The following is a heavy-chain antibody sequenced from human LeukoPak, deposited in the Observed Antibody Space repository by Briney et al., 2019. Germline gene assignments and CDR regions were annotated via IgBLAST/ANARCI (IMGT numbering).Heavy chain of an antibody. Sequence: GRSLRLSCAGSGFTFSSYSMSWVRQAPGGGLEWVSSITSSSSYIYYAASVTGRFTISRDNAKSSLYLQMNSLRAEDTAVYYCARAAPLHVLRFLEWSDYWGQGTLVTVSS. D-gene: IGHD3-3*01. V-gene: IGHV3-21*01. CDR3: ARAAPLHVLRFLEWSDY. CDR1: GFTFSSYS. J-gene: IGHJ4*02. CDR2: ITSSSSYI.